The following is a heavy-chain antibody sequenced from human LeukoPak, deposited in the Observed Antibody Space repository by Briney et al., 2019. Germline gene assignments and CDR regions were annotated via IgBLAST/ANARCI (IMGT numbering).Heavy chain of an antibody. V-gene: IGHV3-23*01. J-gene: IGHJ4*02. D-gene: IGHD2-15*01. Sequence: ADSVKGRFTISRDNSKNTLYLQMSSLRADGTAVYYCANGSSASCYSSVNYWGQGTLVTVSS. CDR3: ANGSSASCYSSVNY.